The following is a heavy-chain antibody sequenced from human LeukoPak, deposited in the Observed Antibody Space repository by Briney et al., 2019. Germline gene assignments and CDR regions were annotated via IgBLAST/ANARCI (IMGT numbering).Heavy chain of an antibody. V-gene: IGHV3-21*01. CDR2: ISSRSTNI. D-gene: IGHD6-19*01. J-gene: IGHJ6*03. CDR3: ARDAQWLVPEGYFYYMDV. Sequence: GGSLRLSCAGSGFTFSGYSMNWVRQAPGKGLERVSSISSRSTNIFYADSVKGRFTISRDNAKNSLYLQMNSLGAEDTAVYYCARDAQWLVPEGYFYYMDVWGKGTTVTVSS. CDR1: GFTFSGYS.